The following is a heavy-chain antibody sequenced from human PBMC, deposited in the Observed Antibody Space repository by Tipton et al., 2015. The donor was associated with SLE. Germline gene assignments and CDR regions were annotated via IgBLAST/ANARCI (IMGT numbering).Heavy chain of an antibody. CDR3: ARALWLNPDAFNL. Sequence: QLVQSGAEVKKPGASVRVSCKASGYTFTNFDINWVRQAAGQGLEWMGWINPNNGDTGYAQKFQGRVTMARNTSTSTVYMELSGLESEDAAVYYCARALWLNPDAFNLWGQGTMVSVSS. D-gene: IGHD5-12*01. CDR1: GYTFTNFD. V-gene: IGHV1-8*01. J-gene: IGHJ3*01. CDR2: INPNNGDT.